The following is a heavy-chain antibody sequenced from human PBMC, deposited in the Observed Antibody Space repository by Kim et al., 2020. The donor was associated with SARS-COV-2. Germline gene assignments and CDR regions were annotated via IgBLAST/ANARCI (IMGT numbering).Heavy chain of an antibody. CDR1: GYTFTSNG. J-gene: IGHJ3*02. CDR3: AMVIGGAALDT. V-gene: IGHV1-18*01. D-gene: IGHD3-16*01. Sequence: ASVKVSCKASGYTFTSNGISWVRQAPGQGLEWMGCINTYTGNTKYAQTLTGRVTMTIDTSTSTAYMQIRSLRSDYTALYYCAMVIGGAALDTCCQG. CDR2: INTYTGNT.